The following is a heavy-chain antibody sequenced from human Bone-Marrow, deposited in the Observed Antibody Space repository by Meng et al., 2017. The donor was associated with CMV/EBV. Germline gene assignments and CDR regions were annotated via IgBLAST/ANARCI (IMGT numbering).Heavy chain of an antibody. J-gene: IGHJ5*02. CDR3: TSVKGIAAS. D-gene: IGHD6-13*01. V-gene: IGHV3-73*01. Sequence: GESLKISCAASGFTFSGSAMHWVRQASGKGLEWVGRIRSKANSYATAYAASAKGRFTISRDDSKNTAYLQMNSLKTEDTAVYYCTSVKGIAASWGQGTLVTVSS. CDR2: IRSKANSYAT. CDR1: GFTFSGSA.